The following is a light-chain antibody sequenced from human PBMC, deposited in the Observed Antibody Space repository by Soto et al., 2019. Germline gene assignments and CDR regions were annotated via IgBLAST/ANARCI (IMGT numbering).Light chain of an antibody. CDR2: GAS. V-gene: IGKV3-11*01. CDR3: QHCQPYGDSPPLT. CDR1: QSISSF. J-gene: IGKJ4*01. Sequence: EIVLTQSPATLSLSPGERATLSCRASQSISSFLAWYQQKPGQAPRLLIHGASTRATGFTARFSGSGSGTDFTLTISRLEPEDFAVYYCQHCQPYGDSPPLTFGGGTKVDIK.